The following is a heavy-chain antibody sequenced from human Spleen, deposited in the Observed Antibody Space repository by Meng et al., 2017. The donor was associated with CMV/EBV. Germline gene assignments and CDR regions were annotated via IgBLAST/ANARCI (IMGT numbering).Heavy chain of an antibody. Sequence: TFAGCALSTSGVGVGWIRQPPGKALEWLALIYWNDDKRYSPSLKSRLTITKDTSKNQVVLTMTNMDPVDTATYYCAHFRGYSYVDYWGQGTLVTVSS. V-gene: IGHV2-5*01. J-gene: IGHJ4*02. CDR1: GCALSTSGVG. CDR3: AHFRGYSYVDY. D-gene: IGHD5-18*01. CDR2: IYWNDDK.